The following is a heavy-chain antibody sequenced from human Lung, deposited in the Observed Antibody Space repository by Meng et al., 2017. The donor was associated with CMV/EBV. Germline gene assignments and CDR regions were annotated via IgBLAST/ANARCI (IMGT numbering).Heavy chain of an antibody. CDR3: AKDMTTTYYYYGMDV. CDR1: GFTFSTFG. V-gene: IGHV3-30*02. Sequence: GGSXRLXXAASGFTFSTFGIHWVRQAPGKGLEWVAFIRDTGYSKYYADSVKGRFTISRDNSKNTLYLQVDSLRAEDTAVYYCAKDMTTTYYYYGMDVWGQGXTVTVSS. CDR2: IRDTGYSK. J-gene: IGHJ6*02. D-gene: IGHD1-1*01.